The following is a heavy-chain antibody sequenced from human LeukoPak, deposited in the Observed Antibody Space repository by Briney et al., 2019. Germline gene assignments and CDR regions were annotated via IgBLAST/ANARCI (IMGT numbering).Heavy chain of an antibody. Sequence: SSETLSLTCTVSGGSISSRSYYWGWIRQPPGKGLEWIGSIYYSGSTYYNPSLKSRITISVDTSKNQFSLKLSSVTAADTAVYYCAKYARSTTMTTDWGQGTLVTVSS. D-gene: IGHD4-17*01. CDR2: IYYSGST. V-gene: IGHV4-39*01. CDR1: GGSISSRSYY. CDR3: AKYARSTTMTTD. J-gene: IGHJ4*02.